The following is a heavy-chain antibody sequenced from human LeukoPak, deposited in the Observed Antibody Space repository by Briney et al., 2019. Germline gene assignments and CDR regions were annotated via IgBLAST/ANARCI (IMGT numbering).Heavy chain of an antibody. Sequence: PGGSLRLSCAASGIIFSTYSMTWVRQAPGKGLEWVSYISSSSNTIYYADSVKGRFTISRDNAKNSLYLQMNRLRVEDTAVYYCARDPLRYLRVGHYDYWGRGTLVAVSS. V-gene: IGHV3-48*01. CDR1: GIIFSTYS. D-gene: IGHD3-9*01. CDR2: ISSSSNTI. J-gene: IGHJ4*02. CDR3: ARDPLRYLRVGHYDY.